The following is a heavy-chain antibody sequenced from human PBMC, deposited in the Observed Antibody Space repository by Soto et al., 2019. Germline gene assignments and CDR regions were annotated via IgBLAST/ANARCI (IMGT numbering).Heavy chain of an antibody. D-gene: IGHD6-13*01. V-gene: IGHV1-3*01. CDR1: GYTFTSYA. J-gene: IGHJ5*02. Sequence: RXSVKVSCKASGYTFTSYAMHWVRQAPGQRLEWMGWINAGNGNTKYSQKFQGRVTITRDTSASTAYMELSSLRSEDTAVYYCARAGAAGTNPFDPWGQGTLVTVSS. CDR3: ARAGAAGTNPFDP. CDR2: INAGNGNT.